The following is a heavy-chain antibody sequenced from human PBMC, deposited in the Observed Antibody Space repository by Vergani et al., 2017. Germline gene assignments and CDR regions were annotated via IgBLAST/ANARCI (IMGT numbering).Heavy chain of an antibody. CDR3: ARVLGGYALTALD. CDR1: GYTFTNYY. J-gene: IGHJ4*02. Sequence: QVQLVQSGAAVRKPGASVKVSCNASGYTFTNYYIHWVRQAPGQGLEWMGWINPNSGGTNYAQKFQGRVTMTRDTSISTAYMELSRLRSDDTAVYYCARVLGGYALTALDWGQGTLVTVSS. V-gene: IGHV1-2*02. D-gene: IGHD5-12*01. CDR2: INPNSGGT.